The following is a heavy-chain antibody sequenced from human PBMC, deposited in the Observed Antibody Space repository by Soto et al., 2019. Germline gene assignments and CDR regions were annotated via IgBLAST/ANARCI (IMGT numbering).Heavy chain of an antibody. D-gene: IGHD2-21*02. CDR2: IIPIFGTT. J-gene: IGHJ4*02. V-gene: IGHV1-69*12. CDR1: GGTFSSYA. Sequence: QVQLVQSGAEVKKPGSSVKVSCKAAGGTFSSYAIRWVRQAPGQGLEWMGGIIPIFGTTNYAQKFQGRVTITADESTSTAYMGLSSLRSEDTAVYYCSTVGTYCGGACYSDYWGQGTLVTVSS. CDR3: STVGTYCGGACYSDY.